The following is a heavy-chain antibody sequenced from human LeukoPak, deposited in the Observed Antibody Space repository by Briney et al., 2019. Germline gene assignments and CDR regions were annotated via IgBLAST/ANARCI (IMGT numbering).Heavy chain of an antibody. CDR2: IYSGGST. V-gene: IGHV3-66*01. Sequence: SGGSLRLSCAASGFTVSSNYMSWVRQAPGKGLEWVSVIYSGGSTYYADSVKGRFTISRDNSKNTLYLQMNSLRAEDTAVYYCARDSPGGGSDYWGQGTLVTVSS. D-gene: IGHD1-26*01. CDR3: ARDSPGGGSDY. CDR1: GFTVSSNY. J-gene: IGHJ4*02.